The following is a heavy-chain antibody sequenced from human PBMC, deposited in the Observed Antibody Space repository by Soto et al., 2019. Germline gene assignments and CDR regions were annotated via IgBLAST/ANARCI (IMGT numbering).Heavy chain of an antibody. J-gene: IGHJ6*03. V-gene: IGHV4-59*01. D-gene: IGHD6-6*01. CDR3: ARGGAALRYYYYMDV. CDR2: IYYSGST. Sequence: SETLSLTCTVSGGSISSYYWSWIRQPPGKGLEWIGYIYYSGSTNYNPSLKSRVTISVDTSKNQFSLKLSSVTAADTAVYYCARGGAALRYYYYMDVWGKGTTVTVSS. CDR1: GGSISSYY.